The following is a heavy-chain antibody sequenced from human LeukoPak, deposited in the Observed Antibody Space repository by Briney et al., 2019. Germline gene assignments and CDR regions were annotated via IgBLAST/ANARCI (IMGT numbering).Heavy chain of an antibody. V-gene: IGHV3-48*02. J-gene: IGHJ3*02. CDR2: ISSSSTTI. CDR3: ARVQLGPWYAFDI. CDR1: GFTFSSYS. Sequence: GGSLRLSCAASGFTFSSYSMNWVRQAPGKGLEWVSYISSSSTTIYYADSVKGRFTISRDNAKNSLYLQMNSLRDEDTAVYYCARVQLGPWYAFDIWGQGTMATVSS. D-gene: IGHD7-27*01.